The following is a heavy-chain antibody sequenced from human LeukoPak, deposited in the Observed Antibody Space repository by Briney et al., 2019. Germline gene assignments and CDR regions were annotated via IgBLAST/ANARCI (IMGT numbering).Heavy chain of an antibody. CDR3: TSHYDYGDFDAFDI. Sequence: PGGSLRLSCTASGFTFGDYAMSWFRQAPGKGQEWVGFIRSKAYGGTTEYAASVKGRFTISRDDSKSIAYLQMNSLKTEDTAVYYCTSHYDYGDFDAFDIWGQGTMVTVSS. J-gene: IGHJ3*02. CDR2: IRSKAYGGTT. D-gene: IGHD4-17*01. V-gene: IGHV3-49*03. CDR1: GFTFGDYA.